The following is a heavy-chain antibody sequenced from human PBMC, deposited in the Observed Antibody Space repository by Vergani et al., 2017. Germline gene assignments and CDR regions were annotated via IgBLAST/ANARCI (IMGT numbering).Heavy chain of an antibody. CDR2: IKEDGSEK. Sequence: EVQLVESGGGLVQPGGSLRLSCAASGFIFSSYWMHWVRQAPGKGLEWVAAIKEDGSEKQYVDSVKGRFTISRDNAKKSLYLQMNSLRAEDTAVYYCAKDQGQQLVKRYDAFDIWGQGTMVTVSS. D-gene: IGHD6-13*01. J-gene: IGHJ3*02. V-gene: IGHV3-7*01. CDR1: GFIFSSYW. CDR3: AKDQGQQLVKRYDAFDI.